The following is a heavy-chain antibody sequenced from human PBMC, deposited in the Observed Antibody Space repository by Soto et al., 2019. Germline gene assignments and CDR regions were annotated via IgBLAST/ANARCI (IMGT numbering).Heavy chain of an antibody. J-gene: IGHJ4*02. Sequence: ASVKVSCKTSGYTFTGHYMHWVRQAPGQGLEWMGWINPKRRGTDYAEKFQGRVTITRDTSTSTVYMALSRLTSDDTAVYYCARGDLDIASVLDHWGQGTLVT. D-gene: IGHD1-26*01. CDR3: ARGDLDIASVLDH. CDR1: GYTFTGHY. CDR2: INPKRRGT. V-gene: IGHV1-2*02.